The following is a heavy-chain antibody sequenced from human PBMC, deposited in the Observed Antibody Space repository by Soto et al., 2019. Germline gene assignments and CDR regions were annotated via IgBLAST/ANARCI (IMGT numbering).Heavy chain of an antibody. CDR1: DESFSGYY. D-gene: IGHD3-22*01. J-gene: IGHJ4*02. CDR2: IFHGGST. V-gene: IGHV4-34*12. CDR3: ASPHYNRNTFYSFFHY. Sequence: QVQLQQWGAGLLKPSETLSLTCAVYDESFSGYYWSWIRQPPGKGLEWIGEIFHGGSTDYSPSLKSRSPIQVNTPRTHFPLERSSGPPADPAVYYWASPHYNRNTFYSFFHYWAQGTLAPVPP.